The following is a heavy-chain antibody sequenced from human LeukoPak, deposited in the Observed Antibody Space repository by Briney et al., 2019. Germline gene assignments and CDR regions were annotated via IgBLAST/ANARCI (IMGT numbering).Heavy chain of an antibody. D-gene: IGHD4-17*01. CDR2: IYHSGGT. CDR3: ANQYGDYGADY. J-gene: IGHJ4*02. V-gene: IGHV4-39*07. CDR1: GGSISSGSYY. Sequence: PSETLSLTCTVSGGSISSGSYYWSWIRQPAGKGLEWIGSIYHSGGTYYNPSLKSRVTISVDTSKNQFSLKLSSVTAADTAVYYCANQYGDYGADYWGQGTLVTVSS.